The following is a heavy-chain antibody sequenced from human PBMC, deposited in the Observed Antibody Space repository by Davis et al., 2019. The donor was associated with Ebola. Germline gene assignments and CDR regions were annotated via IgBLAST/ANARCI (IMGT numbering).Heavy chain of an antibody. J-gene: IGHJ4*02. CDR1: GFSFSNYW. CDR3: ARGTYNWRSFDY. D-gene: IGHD1-20*01. V-gene: IGHV3-7*03. Sequence: PGGSLRLSCAASGFSFSNYWMSWVRQAPGKGLEWVANINQDGSEKFYVDSVRGRFTISRDNARNSLYLQMNSLRVEDTAVYYCARGTYNWRSFDYWGQGTLATVSS. CDR2: INQDGSEK.